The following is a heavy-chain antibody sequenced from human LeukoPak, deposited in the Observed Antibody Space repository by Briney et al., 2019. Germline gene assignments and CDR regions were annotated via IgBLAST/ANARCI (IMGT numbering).Heavy chain of an antibody. CDR1: GFIFSSYA. Sequence: GGSLRLSCAASGFIFSSYAMSWVRQAPGKGLEWVSAISGSGGSTYYADSVKGRFTISRDNAKNSLYLQMNSLRAEDTAVYYCAELGITMIGGVWGKGTTVTISS. CDR3: AELGITMIGGV. D-gene: IGHD3-10*02. V-gene: IGHV3-23*01. J-gene: IGHJ6*04. CDR2: ISGSGGST.